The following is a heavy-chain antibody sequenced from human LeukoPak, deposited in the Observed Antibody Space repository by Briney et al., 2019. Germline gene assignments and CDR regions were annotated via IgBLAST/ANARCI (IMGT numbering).Heavy chain of an antibody. CDR1: GFTVSSNC. CDR2: IYSGGST. V-gene: IGHV3-53*01. Sequence: PGGSLRLSCAASGFTVSSNCMSWVRQAPGKGLEWVSVIYSGGSTYYADSVKGRFTISRDNSKNTLYLQMNSLRAEDTAVYYCARENVTMVRGGRPRRYGMDVWGKGTTVTVSS. J-gene: IGHJ6*04. D-gene: IGHD3-10*01. CDR3: ARENVTMVRGGRPRRYGMDV.